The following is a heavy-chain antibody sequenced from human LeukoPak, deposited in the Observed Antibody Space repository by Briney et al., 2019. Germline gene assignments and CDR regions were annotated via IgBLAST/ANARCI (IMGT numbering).Heavy chain of an antibody. Sequence: ASVKVSCKASGYTFTSYGISWVRQAPGQGLEWMGWISAYNGNTNYAQKLQGRVTMTTDTSTSTAYMELRSLRSDDTAVYYCAGDLPSITMVRGVTRFDPWGQGTLVTVSS. CDR1: GYTFTSYG. CDR2: ISAYNGNT. J-gene: IGHJ5*02. V-gene: IGHV1-18*01. CDR3: AGDLPSITMVRGVTRFDP. D-gene: IGHD3-10*01.